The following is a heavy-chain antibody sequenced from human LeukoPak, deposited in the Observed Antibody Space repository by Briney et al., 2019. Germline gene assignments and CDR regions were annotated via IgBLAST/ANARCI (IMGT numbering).Heavy chain of an antibody. Sequence: GGSLRLSCAASGFTFSSYAMSWARQAPGKGLEWVANIKQDGSKKSYVDSVKGRFTISRDNAKNSLYLQMNSLRAEDTAIYYCTRVGYIDEGIDYWGQGTLVTVSS. CDR2: IKQDGSKK. CDR3: TRVGYIDEGIDY. J-gene: IGHJ4*02. V-gene: IGHV3-7*04. CDR1: GFTFSSYA. D-gene: IGHD5-24*01.